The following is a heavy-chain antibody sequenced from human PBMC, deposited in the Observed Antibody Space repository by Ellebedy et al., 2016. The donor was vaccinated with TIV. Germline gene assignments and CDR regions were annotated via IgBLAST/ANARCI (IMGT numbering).Heavy chain of an antibody. Sequence: GESLKISCAASGFTFSSYWMSWVRQAPGKGLEWVANIKQDGSEKYYVDSVKGRFTISRDNAKNSLYLQMNSLKTEDTAVYYCTTDIAYYYDRSGSTNFDYWGQGTLVTVSS. CDR1: GFTFSSYW. V-gene: IGHV3-7*03. D-gene: IGHD3-22*01. J-gene: IGHJ4*02. CDR2: IKQDGSEK. CDR3: TTDIAYYYDRSGSTNFDY.